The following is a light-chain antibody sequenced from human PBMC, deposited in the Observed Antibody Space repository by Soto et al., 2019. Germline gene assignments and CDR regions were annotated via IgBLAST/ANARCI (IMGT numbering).Light chain of an antibody. CDR2: GAS. J-gene: IGKJ1*01. CDR1: QSVSSSY. CDR3: QQYGSSPWP. V-gene: IGKV3-20*01. Sequence: EIVFTLSTCTLSLSSVESATLSFGASQSVSSSYLAWYQQKPGQAPRLLIYGASSRATGIPDRFSGSGSGTDFTLTISRLEPEDFAVYYCQQYGSSPWPFGQGTKVDIK.